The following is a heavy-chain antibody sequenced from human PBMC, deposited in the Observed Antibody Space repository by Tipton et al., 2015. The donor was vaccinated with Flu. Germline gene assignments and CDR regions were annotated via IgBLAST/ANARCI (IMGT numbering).Heavy chain of an antibody. CDR1: GDSVTSGNYY. D-gene: IGHD3-22*01. CDR3: TRGTIYYDSRGFEYYRFGP. J-gene: IGHJ5*02. Sequence: TLSLICTVSGDSVTSGNYYWTWIRQSAGKGLEWIGRVSSGGSTKYNPSLRGRATISLDMSRNQFSLKVISVTAADTAVYYCTRGTIYYDSRGFEYYRFGPWGQGSLVSVSS. V-gene: IGHV4-61*02. CDR2: VSSGGST.